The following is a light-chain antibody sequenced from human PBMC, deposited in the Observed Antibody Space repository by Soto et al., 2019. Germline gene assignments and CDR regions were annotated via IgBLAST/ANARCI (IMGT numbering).Light chain of an antibody. J-gene: IGKJ5*01. Sequence: PGERATLSCMASQSVSSTYLAWYQQQPGQAPRLLMSGTSNRATGTPDRFSGSGSGTDFTLSISSLEPEDFAVYYCQLSQQRSSWPPIAFGQGTRMEIK. V-gene: IGKV3D-20*02. CDR2: GTS. CDR3: QLSQQRSSWPPIA. CDR1: QSVSSTY.